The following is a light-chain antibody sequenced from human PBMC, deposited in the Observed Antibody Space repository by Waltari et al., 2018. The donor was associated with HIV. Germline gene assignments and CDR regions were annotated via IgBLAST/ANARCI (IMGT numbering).Light chain of an antibody. CDR2: DAS. CDR1: QSVSSY. CDR3: QQRSNWQGLT. Sequence: EIVLTQSQATLSLSPGERATLSCRASQSVSSYLAWYQQKPGQAPRLLIYDASNRATGIPARFSGSGSGTDFTLTISSLEPEDFAVYYCQQRSNWQGLTFGGGTKVEIK. J-gene: IGKJ4*01. V-gene: IGKV3-11*01.